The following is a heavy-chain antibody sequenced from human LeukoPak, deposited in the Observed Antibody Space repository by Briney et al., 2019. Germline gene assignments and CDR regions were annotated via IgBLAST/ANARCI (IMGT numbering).Heavy chain of an antibody. CDR1: GGSISSYY. V-gene: IGHV4-4*07. CDR3: ARDRYYYDSSARYFDY. J-gene: IGHJ4*02. CDR2: IHTSGST. Sequence: SETLSLTCTVSGGSISSYYWSWIRQPAGKGLEWIGRIHTSGSTNYSPSLKIPVTMSVDTSKNQFSLKLSSVTAADTAVYYCARDRYYYDSSARYFDYWGQGTLVTVSS. D-gene: IGHD3-22*01.